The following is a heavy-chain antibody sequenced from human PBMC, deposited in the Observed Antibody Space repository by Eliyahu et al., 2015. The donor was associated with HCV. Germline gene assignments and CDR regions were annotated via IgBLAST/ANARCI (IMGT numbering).Heavy chain of an antibody. Sequence: EVQLLESGGGLVQPGGSLRLSCAASGFXFSSYAXXWVRQAPGKGLGWVSAISGSGGSTYYADSVKGRFTISRDNSKNTLYLQMNSLRAEDTAVYYCALTQGGDYGRNYYYYYGMDVWGQGTTVTVSS. CDR3: ALTQGGDYGRNYYYYYGMDV. CDR1: GFXFSSYA. D-gene: IGHD4-17*01. J-gene: IGHJ6*02. CDR2: ISGSGGST. V-gene: IGHV3-23*01.